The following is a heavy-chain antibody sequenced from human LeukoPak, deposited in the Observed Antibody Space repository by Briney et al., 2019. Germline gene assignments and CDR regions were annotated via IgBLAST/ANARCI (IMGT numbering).Heavy chain of an antibody. CDR1: RFTFSSYG. CDR2: IRYDGSNK. V-gene: IGHV3-30*02. D-gene: IGHD3-10*01. Sequence: GGSPTLSCAASRFTFSSYGMHWVRQAPGKELERVAFIRYDGSNKYYADSVKGRFTISRDNSKNTLYPQMNSLRAEDTAVYYCARNYGSGSYYPPPGYWGQGTLVTVSS. J-gene: IGHJ4*02. CDR3: ARNYGSGSYYPPPGY.